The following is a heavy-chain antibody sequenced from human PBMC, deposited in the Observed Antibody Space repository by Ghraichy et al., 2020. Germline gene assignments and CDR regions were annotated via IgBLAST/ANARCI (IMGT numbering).Heavy chain of an antibody. D-gene: IGHD6-13*01. V-gene: IGHV4-59*01. CDR2: IYYSGST. CDR3: ARAGISSWFPGGGHAFDI. Sequence: SETLSLTCTVSGGSISSYYWSWIRQPPGKGLEWIGYIYYSGSTNYNPSLKSRVTISVDTSKNQFSLKLSSVTAADTAVYYCARAGISSWFPGGGHAFDIWGQGTMVTVSS. CDR1: GGSISSYY. J-gene: IGHJ3*02.